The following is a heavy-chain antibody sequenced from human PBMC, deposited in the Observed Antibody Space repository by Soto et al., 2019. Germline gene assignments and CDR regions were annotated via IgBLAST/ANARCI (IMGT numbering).Heavy chain of an antibody. D-gene: IGHD6-13*01. J-gene: IGHJ2*01. CDR2: IIPILGTA. V-gene: IGHV1-69*01. CDR1: GGTFSSYA. Sequence: QVQLVQSGAEVKKPGSSVKVSCKASGGTFSSYAISWVRQAPGQGLEWMGGIIPILGTANYAQKFQGRVTITADESTSTAYMELSSLRSEDTAVYYCARDGAHSSSFLFWYFDLWGRGTLVTVSS. CDR3: ARDGAHSSSFLFWYFDL.